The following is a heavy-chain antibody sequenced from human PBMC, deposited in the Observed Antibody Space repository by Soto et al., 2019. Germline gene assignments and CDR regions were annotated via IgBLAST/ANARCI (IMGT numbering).Heavy chain of an antibody. CDR1: GCTFSNAW. CDR2: IKSKTDGGTT. V-gene: IGHV3-15*07. Sequence: GGSLRLSCVASGCTFSNAWMNWVRQATGKGLEWVGRIKSKTDGGTTDYAAPVKGRFTISRDDSKNTLYLQMNSLKTEDTAVYYCATEEQQPEEYYYGMDVWGQGTTVTAP. J-gene: IGHJ6*02. CDR3: ATEEQQPEEYYYGMDV. D-gene: IGHD6-13*01.